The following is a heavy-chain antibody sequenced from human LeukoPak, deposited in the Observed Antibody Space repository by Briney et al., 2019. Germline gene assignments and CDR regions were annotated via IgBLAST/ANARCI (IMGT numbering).Heavy chain of an antibody. J-gene: IGHJ4*02. V-gene: IGHV1-69*05. CDR3: ARWGYSYGSYYFDY. D-gene: IGHD5-18*01. Sequence: GSSVKVSCKASGGTFSSYAISWVRPAPGQGLEWMGGIIPIFGAANYAQKFQGRVTITTDESTSTAYMELSSLRSEDTAVYYCARWGYSYGSYYFDYWGQGTLVTVSS. CDR1: GGTFSSYA. CDR2: IIPIFGAA.